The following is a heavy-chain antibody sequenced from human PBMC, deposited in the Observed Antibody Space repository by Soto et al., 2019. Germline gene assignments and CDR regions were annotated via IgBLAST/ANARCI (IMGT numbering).Heavy chain of an antibody. V-gene: IGHV1-18*04. D-gene: IGHD2-2*01. J-gene: IGHJ4*02. Sequence: ASVKVSCKSSGYTFSIYSINWVRQAPGHGLEWVGWISPYNGDTHYAQKLQGSVTMTTDTSTSTAYMELKSLRSDDTAVYYCARVSSRTTLDSWGPGTLVTVSS. CDR2: ISPYNGDT. CDR3: ARVSSRTTLDS. CDR1: GYTFSIYS.